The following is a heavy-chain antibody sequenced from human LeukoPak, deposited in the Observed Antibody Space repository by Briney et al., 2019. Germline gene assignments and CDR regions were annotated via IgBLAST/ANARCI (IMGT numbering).Heavy chain of an antibody. D-gene: IGHD7-27*01. Sequence: PSETLSLTCAVYGGSFSGYYWSWIRQPPGKGLEWIGEINHSGSTNYNPSLKSRVTISVDTSKNQYSLKLSSVTAADTAVYYCARGLGRRSHDAFDISGQGTMVTVSS. V-gene: IGHV4-34*01. CDR3: ARGLGRRSHDAFDI. J-gene: IGHJ3*02. CDR2: INHSGST. CDR1: GGSFSGYY.